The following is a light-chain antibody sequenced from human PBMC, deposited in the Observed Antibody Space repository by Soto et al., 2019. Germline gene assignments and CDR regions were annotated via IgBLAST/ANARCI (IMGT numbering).Light chain of an antibody. CDR1: SSDVGSYNL. CDR2: EGS. V-gene: IGLV2-23*01. CDR3: CSYAGSSSWV. Sequence: QSALTQTASVSGTPGQSITISCTGTSSDVGSYNLVSWYQQHPGKAPKLMIYEGSKRPSGVSNRFSGSKSGNTASLTISGLQAEDEAEYYCCSYAGSSSWVFGGGTKLTV. J-gene: IGLJ3*02.